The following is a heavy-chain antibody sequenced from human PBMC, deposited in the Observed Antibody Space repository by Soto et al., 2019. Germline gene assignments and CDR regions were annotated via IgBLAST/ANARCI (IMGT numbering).Heavy chain of an antibody. CDR3: ARLGRYNDYEGWFDP. J-gene: IGHJ5*02. CDR1: GGSISSSSYY. Sequence: SETLSLTCTVSGGSISSSSYYWGWIRQPPGKGLEWIGSIYYSGSTYYNPSLKSRVTISVDTSKNQFSLKLSSVTAADTAVYYCARLGRYNDYEGWFDPWGQGTLVTVSS. CDR2: IYYSGST. V-gene: IGHV4-39*01. D-gene: IGHD4-17*01.